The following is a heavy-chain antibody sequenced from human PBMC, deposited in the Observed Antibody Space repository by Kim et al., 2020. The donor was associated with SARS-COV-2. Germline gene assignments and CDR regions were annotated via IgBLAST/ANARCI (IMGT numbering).Heavy chain of an antibody. D-gene: IGHD3-10*01. CDR2: IYYSGST. CDR3: ASQGLLWFGETLGY. Sequence: SETLSLTCTVSGGSISSSSYYWGWIRQPTGKGLEWIGSIYYSGSTYYNPSLKSRVTISVDTSKNQFSLKLSSVTAADTAVYYCASQGLLWFGETLGYWGQGTLVTVSS. CDR1: GGSISSSSYY. J-gene: IGHJ4*02. V-gene: IGHV4-39*01.